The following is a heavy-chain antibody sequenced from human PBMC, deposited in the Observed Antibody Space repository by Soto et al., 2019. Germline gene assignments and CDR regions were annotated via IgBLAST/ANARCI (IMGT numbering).Heavy chain of an antibody. CDR1: GFTFSSYS. CDR3: AKSRGDSWTTYFFDY. V-gene: IGHV3-23*01. Sequence: GGSLRLSCAASGFTFSSYSLSWLLQAPGKGLEWVSGISGSGQTTHYRDSVKGRFTISRDNFRNTLYLQVNSLRAEDTAVYFCAKSRGDSWTTYFFDYWGQGALVPVSS. D-gene: IGHD4-4*01. CDR2: ISGSGQTT. J-gene: IGHJ4*02.